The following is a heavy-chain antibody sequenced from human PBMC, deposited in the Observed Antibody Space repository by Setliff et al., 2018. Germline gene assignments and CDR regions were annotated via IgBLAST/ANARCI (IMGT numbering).Heavy chain of an antibody. CDR1: ADSMNNNF. CDR3: ARGINSVSWTPKY. V-gene: IGHV4-4*08. D-gene: IGHD6-13*01. Sequence: PSETLSLTCIVSADSMNNNFWTWIRRPPGKGLEWIGYIYPDGTTNYNPSLKSRMTISLDMPKNQFSLTLRSVTAADTAMYYCARGINSVSWTPKYWGRGTLVTVSS. J-gene: IGHJ4*02. CDR2: IYPDGTT.